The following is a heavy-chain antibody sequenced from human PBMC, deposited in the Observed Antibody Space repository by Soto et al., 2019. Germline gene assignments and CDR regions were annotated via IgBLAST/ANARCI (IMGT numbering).Heavy chain of an antibody. CDR2: IIPILETT. CDR1: GGTFSAYS. D-gene: IGHD2-2*01. J-gene: IGHJ4*02. CDR3: ARGVGYCSRTSCYAFDN. Sequence: SVKVSCKASGGTFSAYSFIWLRQSPGQWFEWMGRIIPILETTHYAHKFQGRVTITADKSTTTAYMELSGLRSEDTAVYYCARGVGYCSRTSCYAFDNWGQGTLVTVSS. V-gene: IGHV1-69*08.